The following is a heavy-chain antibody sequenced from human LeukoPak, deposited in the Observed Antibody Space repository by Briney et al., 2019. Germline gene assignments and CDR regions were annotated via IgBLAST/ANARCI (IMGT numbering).Heavy chain of an antibody. Sequence: GGSLRPSCAASGFTFSSYEMTWVRQAPGKGLEWVANINENGSEKKYVDSVKGRFTISRDNAQNSLFLQMNNLRVDDTAVYYCARDETDGPLWYWGQGTLVTVSS. J-gene: IGHJ4*02. CDR2: INENGSEK. CDR1: GFTFSSYE. D-gene: IGHD2-21*01. CDR3: ARDETDGPLWY. V-gene: IGHV3-7*01.